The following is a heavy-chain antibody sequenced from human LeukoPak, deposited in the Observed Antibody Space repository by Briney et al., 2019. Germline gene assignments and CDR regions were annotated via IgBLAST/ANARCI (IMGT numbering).Heavy chain of an antibody. Sequence: ASVKVSCKASGYTFTGYYMHWVRQAPGQGLEWMGWISPNSGGTDIAQKFQGRVTMTRDTSIATSYMEVDSLPSDDTAVYYCARESACGTTNCLAPADWLDPWGQGTLVIVSS. J-gene: IGHJ5*02. CDR2: ISPNSGGT. D-gene: IGHD2-2*01. CDR1: GYTFTGYY. V-gene: IGHV1-2*02. CDR3: ARESACGTTNCLAPADWLDP.